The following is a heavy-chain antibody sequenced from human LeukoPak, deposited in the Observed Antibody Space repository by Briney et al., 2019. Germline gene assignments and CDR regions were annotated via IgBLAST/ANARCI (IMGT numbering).Heavy chain of an antibody. CDR1: GLTFSSSW. CDR2: INPDGNKK. Sequence: GGSLRLSCAVSGLTFSSSWMDWVCQAPGKGLEWVASINPDGNKKYSADSVKGRLTISRDNAENSLYLQMNSLRVEDTAFYYCARDLAYSRLDYWGQGMLVTVSS. D-gene: IGHD5-18*01. V-gene: IGHV3-7*01. J-gene: IGHJ4*02. CDR3: ARDLAYSRLDY.